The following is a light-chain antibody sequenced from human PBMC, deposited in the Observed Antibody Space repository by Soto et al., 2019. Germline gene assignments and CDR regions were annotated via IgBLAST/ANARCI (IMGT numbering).Light chain of an antibody. Sequence: QSALTQPASVCGSPGQSITISCTGTSSDVGSYNLVSWYQQHPGKAPKLMISEVSKRPSGISDRFSGSKSGSTASLTISGLQAEDEADYYCCSYAGTSTHTVFGGGTQLTVL. CDR2: EVS. CDR1: SSDVGSYNL. CDR3: CSYAGTSTHTV. V-gene: IGLV2-23*02. J-gene: IGLJ7*01.